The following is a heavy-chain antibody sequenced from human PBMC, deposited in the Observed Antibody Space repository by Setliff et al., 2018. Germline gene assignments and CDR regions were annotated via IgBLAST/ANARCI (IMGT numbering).Heavy chain of an antibody. CDR2: IYKTENS. CDR1: GDSIVSGRHY. J-gene: IGHJ4*02. V-gene: IGHV4-30-4*01. Sequence: SETLSLTCTVSGDSIVSGRHYWSWIRQSPEKGLEWLGYIYKTENSYYKPSLKSRLTISVDASNNQFSLNLTSVNPADAAVYYCARDTHGSGSFDNWGQGILVTVSS. CDR3: ARDTHGSGSFDN. D-gene: IGHD3-10*01.